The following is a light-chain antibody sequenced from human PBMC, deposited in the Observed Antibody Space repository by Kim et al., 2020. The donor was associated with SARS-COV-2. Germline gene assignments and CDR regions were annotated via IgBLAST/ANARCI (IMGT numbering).Light chain of an antibody. J-gene: IGLJ2*01. Sequence: VAPGKTARITCGGNNIGSKSVHWYQQQPGQAPVLVIYYDSDRPSGIPERFSGSNSGNTATLTISRVEAGDEADYYCQVWDSAVVFGGGTQLTVL. CDR1: NIGSKS. CDR2: YDS. V-gene: IGLV3-21*04. CDR3: QVWDSAVV.